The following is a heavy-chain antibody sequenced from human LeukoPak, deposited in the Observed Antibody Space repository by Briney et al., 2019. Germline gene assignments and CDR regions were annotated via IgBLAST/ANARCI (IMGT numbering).Heavy chain of an antibody. CDR3: VKDEGSAAYYY. D-gene: IGHD3-10*01. V-gene: IGHV3-7*03. CDR2: TNEDGTEN. J-gene: IGHJ4*02. Sequence: GDSLRLSCVATGFTFSNSWMTWVRQVPGKGPEWLANTNEDGTENYYAGSVRGRFTISRDNAKNSLFLQMNSLKIEDTAVSYCVKDEGSAAYYYWGQGTLVTVSS. CDR1: GFTFSNSW.